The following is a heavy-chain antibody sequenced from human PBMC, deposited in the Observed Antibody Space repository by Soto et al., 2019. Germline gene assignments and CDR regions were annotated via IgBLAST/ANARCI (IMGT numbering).Heavy chain of an antibody. Sequence: QVQLVESGGGVVQPGRSLRLSCAASGFTFSSYGMHWVRQAPGKGLEWVAVIWYDGSNKYYADSVKGRFTISRDNSKNTLYLQMNSLRAEDTALYYCARDRDYGNNWFDPWGKGTLVTVSS. CDR1: GFTFSSYG. J-gene: IGHJ5*02. CDR3: ARDRDYGNNWFDP. CDR2: IWYDGSNK. V-gene: IGHV3-33*01. D-gene: IGHD4-17*01.